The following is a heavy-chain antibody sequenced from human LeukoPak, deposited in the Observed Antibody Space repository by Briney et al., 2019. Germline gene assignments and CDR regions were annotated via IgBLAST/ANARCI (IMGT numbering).Heavy chain of an antibody. CDR3: ARAAWRGSNSRDAFDI. D-gene: IGHD4/OR15-4a*01. CDR1: GGSISSGGDY. Sequence: PSETLSLTCTVSGGSISSGGDYWSLIRQHPGKGLEWIGYIYYTGTTYYNPSPKSRLTISVDTSKNQFSLNLSSMTAADTAVYYCARAAWRGSNSRDAFDIWGQGTVVTVSS. V-gene: IGHV4-31*03. CDR2: IYYTGTT. J-gene: IGHJ3*02.